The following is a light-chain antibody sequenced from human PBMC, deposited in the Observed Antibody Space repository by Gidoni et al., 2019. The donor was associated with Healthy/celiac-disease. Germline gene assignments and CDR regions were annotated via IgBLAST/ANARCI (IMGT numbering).Light chain of an antibody. CDR1: QGIRSY. CDR2: AAS. CDR3: QQYYSYPQT. Sequence: AIRMTQSPSSFSASTGDSITITCRARQGIRSYLAWYQQKPGKAPKLLIYAASTLQSGVPSRFSGSGSGTDFTLTISCLQSEDFATYYCQQYYSYPQTFGQGTKVEIK. V-gene: IGKV1-8*01. J-gene: IGKJ1*01.